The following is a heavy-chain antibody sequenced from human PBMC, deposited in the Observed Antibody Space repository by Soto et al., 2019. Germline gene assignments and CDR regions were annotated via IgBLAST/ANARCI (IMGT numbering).Heavy chain of an antibody. CDR2: ISRSSSTI. CDR1: GFTFSSYS. CDR3: ARVENDILTGYLNGFDP. V-gene: IGHV3-48*01. Sequence: EVQLVESGGGLVQPGGSLRLSCAASGFTFSSYSMNWVRQAPGKGLEWVSFISRSSSTIFYADSVKGRFTLSRDKAKNPLQLQMTRLGAGDTAMYYCARVENDILTGYLNGFDPWGKGNVVTVPS. J-gene: IGHJ5*02. D-gene: IGHD3-9*01.